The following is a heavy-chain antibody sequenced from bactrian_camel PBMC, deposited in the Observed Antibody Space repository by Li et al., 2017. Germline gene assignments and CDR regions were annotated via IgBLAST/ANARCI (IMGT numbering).Heavy chain of an antibody. V-gene: IGHV3S10*01. Sequence: DVQLVESGGGSVQSGGSLKLSCVASEFAFSNGYMNWVRQAPGKEREGLAAIDTDGSTVYADSVKGRFTASRAYTPNTLYLQMNSLKPEDTGMYYCATSLYANARDKVWGQGTQVTVS. CDR3: ATSLYANARDKV. D-gene: IGHD1*01. J-gene: IGHJ4*01. CDR2: IDTDGST. CDR1: EFAFSNGY.